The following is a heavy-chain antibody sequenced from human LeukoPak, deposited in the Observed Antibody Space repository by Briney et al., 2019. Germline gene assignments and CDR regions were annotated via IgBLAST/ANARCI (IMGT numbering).Heavy chain of an antibody. Sequence: SGGSLRLSCAASGFTFSSYAMHWVRQAPGKGLEWVAVISYDGSNEYYADSVKGRFTISRDNSKNTLYLQMNSLRAEDTAVYFCARDWDYKMATIPGYWGQGTLVTASS. CDR1: GFTFSSYA. V-gene: IGHV3-30-3*01. CDR2: ISYDGSNE. J-gene: IGHJ4*02. CDR3: ARDWDYKMATIPGY. D-gene: IGHD5-24*01.